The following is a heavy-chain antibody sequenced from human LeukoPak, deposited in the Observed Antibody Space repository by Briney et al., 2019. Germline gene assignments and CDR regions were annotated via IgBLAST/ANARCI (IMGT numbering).Heavy chain of an antibody. CDR3: TKGPMPRGSDH. CDR1: GFTFSSYG. V-gene: IGHV3-23*01. CDR2: ITGRGENI. Sequence: GGSLRLSCTASGFTFSSYGMNWVRQAPGKGLEWVSGITGRGENIYYAGSVKGRFTISRDNSKNTLYLQMNSLRAEDTAVYYCTKGPMPRGSDHWGQGTLVTVSS. D-gene: IGHD3-10*01. J-gene: IGHJ4*02.